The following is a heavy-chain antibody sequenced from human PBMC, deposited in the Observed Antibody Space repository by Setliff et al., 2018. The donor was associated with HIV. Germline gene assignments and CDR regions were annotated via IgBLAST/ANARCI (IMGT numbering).Heavy chain of an antibody. J-gene: IGHJ4*02. CDR1: GGSISTSGYY. D-gene: IGHD4-17*01. V-gene: IGHV4-39*02. CDR2: IYRSGST. Sequence: SETLSLTCSVSGGSISTSGYYWGWIRQPPGRALEWIGNIYRSGSTYDNPSLKGRVTMSVDTSKNQFSLNLTSVTAADTGVYYCARAPSTVTSRLDYWGQGTLVTVSS. CDR3: ARAPSTVTSRLDY.